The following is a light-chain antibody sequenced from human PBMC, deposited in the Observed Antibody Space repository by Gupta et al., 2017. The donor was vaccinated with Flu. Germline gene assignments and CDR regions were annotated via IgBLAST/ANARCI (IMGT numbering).Light chain of an antibody. CDR3: AAWDDSLNGHYV. Sequence: QSVLAQPPSASVTPGQRVTIPCSGSSSNIGSNTVNWYQQVPGMAPKLLIYGNNQRPSGVPDRFSGSKSGTSASLAINGLQSEDEADYYCAAWDDSLNGHYVFGTGTKVTVL. J-gene: IGLJ1*01. CDR1: SSNIGSNT. V-gene: IGLV1-44*01. CDR2: GNN.